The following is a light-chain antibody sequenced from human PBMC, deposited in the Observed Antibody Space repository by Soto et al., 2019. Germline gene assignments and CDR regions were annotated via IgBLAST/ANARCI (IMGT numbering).Light chain of an antibody. V-gene: IGKV3-20*01. J-gene: IGKJ1*01. Sequence: EIVLTQSPGTLSLSPGERATLSCRASQSVNSNYLAWYQRKPVQAPRLLIYGASNRATDIPYRFSASGSGTDFNLTITRLEAEDFAVYYCQQYDSTPPTFGQGTKVEVK. CDR2: GAS. CDR3: QQYDSTPPT. CDR1: QSVNSNY.